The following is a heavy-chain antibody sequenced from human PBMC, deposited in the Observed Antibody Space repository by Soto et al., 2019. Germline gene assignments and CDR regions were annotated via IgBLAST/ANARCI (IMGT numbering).Heavy chain of an antibody. CDR3: AKGGAIVAAGTRVYLYNAMDV. J-gene: IGHJ6*02. CDR2: INPNSGDT. D-gene: IGHD1-26*01. Sequence: GASVKVSCKASGDTFTGYYVHGVRWAPGQVLEWVGWINPNSGDTYLAQRFQGRVTMNRDTSIGTAYMELRGLTSDDTAEYYCAKGGAIVAAGTRVYLYNAMDVWGQGTTVTVSS. CDR1: GDTFTGYY. V-gene: IGHV1-2*02.